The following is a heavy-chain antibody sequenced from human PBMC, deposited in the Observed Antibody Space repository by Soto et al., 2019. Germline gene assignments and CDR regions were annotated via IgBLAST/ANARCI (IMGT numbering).Heavy chain of an antibody. CDR1: GYSFTSYW. D-gene: IGHD2-15*01. V-gene: IGHV5-10-1*01. J-gene: IGHJ4*02. CDR2: IDPSDSYT. CDR3: ARCNSVSCPFDY. Sequence: PGESLKISCKGSGYSFTSYWISWVRQMPGKGLEWMGRIDPSDSYTNYSPSFQGHVTISADKSIGTAYLQWSSLKASDTAMYYCARCNSVSCPFDYWGQGTLVTVSS.